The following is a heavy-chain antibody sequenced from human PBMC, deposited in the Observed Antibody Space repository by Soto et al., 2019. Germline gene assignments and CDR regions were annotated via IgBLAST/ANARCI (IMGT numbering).Heavy chain of an antibody. J-gene: IGHJ3*01. Sequence: QVQLVESGGGVVQPGTSLRLSCAASGLTFSTSIIHWVRQAPGKGLAWVAVMSDNGITQSYADSVRGRVTASRDNSKATTNLHMNSLRAEDTALYYCARRYCRSERCGGNDVCDAWGQGTMVTVSS. CDR1: GLTFSTSI. CDR3: ARRYCRSERCGGNDVCDA. D-gene: IGHD2-15*01. V-gene: IGHV3-30*04. CDR2: MSDNGITQ.